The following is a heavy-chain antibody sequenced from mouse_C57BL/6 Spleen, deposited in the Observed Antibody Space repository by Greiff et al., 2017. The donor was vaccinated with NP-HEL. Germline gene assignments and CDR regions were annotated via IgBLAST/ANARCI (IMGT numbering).Heavy chain of an antibody. Sequence: VKLMESGPGLVQPSQRLSITCTVSGFSLTSYGVHWVRQSPGKGLEWLGVIWSGGSTDYNAAFISRLSISKDNSKSQVFFKMNSLQADDTAIYYCARGDYYGSSPLFDYWGQGTTLTVSS. CDR3: ARGDYYGSSPLFDY. CDR1: GFSLTSYG. V-gene: IGHV2-2*01. D-gene: IGHD1-1*01. J-gene: IGHJ2*01. CDR2: IWSGGST.